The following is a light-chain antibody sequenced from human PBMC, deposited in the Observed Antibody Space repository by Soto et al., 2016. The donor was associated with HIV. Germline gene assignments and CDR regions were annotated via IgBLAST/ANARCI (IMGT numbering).Light chain of an antibody. Sequence: YELTQPPSVSVSPGQTASITCSGDKLRNKYVSWYQQKPGQSPVLVIYQDRKRPSGIPERFSGSNSGNTATLTISGTQAMDEADYYCQAWDSSTSFGGGAKLTVL. CDR2: QDR. V-gene: IGLV3-1*01. CDR3: QAWDSSTS. J-gene: IGLJ2*01. CDR1: KLRNKY.